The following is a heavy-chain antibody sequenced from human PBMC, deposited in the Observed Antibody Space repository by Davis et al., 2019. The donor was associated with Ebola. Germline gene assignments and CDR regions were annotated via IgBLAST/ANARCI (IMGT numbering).Heavy chain of an antibody. CDR1: GGSISSSSYY. D-gene: IGHD6-19*01. J-gene: IGHJ5*02. CDR2: IYYSGST. CDR3: ARRRWLVRSFWFDP. V-gene: IGHV4-39*01. Sequence: GSLRLSCTVSGGSISSSSYYWGWIRQPPGKGLEWIGSIYYSGSTYYNPSLKSRVTISVDTSKNQFSLKLSSVTAADTAVYYCARRRWLVRSFWFDPWGQGTLVTVSS.